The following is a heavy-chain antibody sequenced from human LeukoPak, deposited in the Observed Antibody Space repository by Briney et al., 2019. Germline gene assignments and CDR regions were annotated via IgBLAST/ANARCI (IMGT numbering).Heavy chain of an antibody. J-gene: IGHJ5*02. CDR1: GGSFSGYY. V-gene: IGHV4-34*01. CDR2: INHSGST. Sequence: SETLSLTCAVYGGSFSGYYWSWIRQPPGKGLEWIGEINHSGSTNYNPSLKSRVTISVDTSKNQFSLKLSSVTAADTAVYYCARDTYDFVVWFDPWGQGTLVTVSS. D-gene: IGHD5-12*01. CDR3: ARDTYDFVVWFDP.